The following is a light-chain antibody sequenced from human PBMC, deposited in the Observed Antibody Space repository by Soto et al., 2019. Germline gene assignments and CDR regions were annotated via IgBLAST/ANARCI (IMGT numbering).Light chain of an antibody. CDR3: QQYYTYST. CDR2: GAS. J-gene: IGKJ1*01. V-gene: IGKV1-5*01. Sequence: DIQMTQSPSTLSASVGDRVTITCRATQSISTSLAWYQQKPGKAPNLLISGASNLESGVPSRFSGSGSGTEFTLTISSLQPDDFSSYYCQQYYTYSTFGQGTKAEIK. CDR1: QSISTS.